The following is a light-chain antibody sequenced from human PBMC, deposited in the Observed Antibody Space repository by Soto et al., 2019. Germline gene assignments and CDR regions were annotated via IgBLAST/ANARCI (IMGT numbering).Light chain of an antibody. V-gene: IGLV2-14*03. CDR3: NSYTSSNTDV. Sequence: QSVLTQPASVSGSPGQSIIISCTGTSSDVGGYNYVSWYQQHPGKAPKLCIYDVSNRPSGVSNRFSGSKSGNTASLTISGLQAEDEADYYCNSYTSSNTDVFGTGTKLTVL. CDR2: DVS. CDR1: SSDVGGYNY. J-gene: IGLJ1*01.